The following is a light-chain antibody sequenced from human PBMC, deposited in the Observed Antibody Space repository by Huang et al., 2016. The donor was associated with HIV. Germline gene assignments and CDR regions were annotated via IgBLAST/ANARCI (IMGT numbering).Light chain of an antibody. CDR3: QQSYYFPRT. V-gene: IGKV1-39*01. J-gene: IGKJ2*01. CDR1: QRIDAY. CDR2: ATS. Sequence: DIQMTQSPSSLSESVGDRVTVTCRASQRIDAYLNWYQYKPGRAPKLLIFATSDLQGGVPSRFSGSRSGTTFTLTISSLQPQDFATYFCQQSYYFPRTFGQGTKVEMK.